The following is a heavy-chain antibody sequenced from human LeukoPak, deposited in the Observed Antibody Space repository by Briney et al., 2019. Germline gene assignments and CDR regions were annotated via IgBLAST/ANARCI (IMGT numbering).Heavy chain of an antibody. D-gene: IGHD1-14*01. Sequence: SQTLSLTCTVSGGSISSGGYYWSWIRQPPGKGLEWIGYIYHSGSTYYNPSLKSRVTISVDTSKNQFSLKLSSVTAADTAVYYCARALRDGSGPYDYWGQGTLVTVSS. V-gene: IGHV4-30-2*01. CDR3: ARALRDGSGPYDY. CDR2: IYHSGST. CDR1: GGSISSGGYY. J-gene: IGHJ4*02.